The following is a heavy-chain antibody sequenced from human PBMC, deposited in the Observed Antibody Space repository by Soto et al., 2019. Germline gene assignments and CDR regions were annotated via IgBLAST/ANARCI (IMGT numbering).Heavy chain of an antibody. CDR1: GGSISSYY. J-gene: IGHJ4*02. CDR2: IYYSGST. CDR3: ATSYDSSGYPDY. V-gene: IGHV4-59*01. D-gene: IGHD3-22*01. Sequence: SETLSLTCTVSGGSISSYYWSWIRQPPGKGLEWIGYIYYSGSTNYNPSLKSRVTISVDTSKNQFSLKLSSVTAADTAVYYCATSYDSSGYPDYWGQGTLVTVSS.